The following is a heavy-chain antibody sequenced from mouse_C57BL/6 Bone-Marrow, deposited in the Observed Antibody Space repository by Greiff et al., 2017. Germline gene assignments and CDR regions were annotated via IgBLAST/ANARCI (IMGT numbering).Heavy chain of an antibody. CDR3: TRYGEEGNLYYAMDY. V-gene: IGHV14-4*01. Sequence: VQLQQSGAELVRPGASVKLSCTASGFNIKDDYMHWVKQRPEQGLEWIGWIDPENGDTEYASKFQGKATITADTSSNTAYLQLSSLTSEDSAVYYCTRYGEEGNLYYAMDYWGQGTSVTVSS. D-gene: IGHD1-1*01. CDR2: IDPENGDT. CDR1: GFNIKDDY. J-gene: IGHJ4*01.